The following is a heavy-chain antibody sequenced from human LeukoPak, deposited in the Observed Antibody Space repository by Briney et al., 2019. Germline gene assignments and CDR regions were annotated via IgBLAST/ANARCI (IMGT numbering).Heavy chain of an antibody. CDR3: AKEFPSPINGMDV. CDR2: ISGGSGSHI. CDR1: GFTFSSYA. V-gene: IGHV3-21*01. D-gene: IGHD3-10*01. Sequence: GGSLRLSCAASGFTFSSYAMSWLRQAPGKGLEWISSISGGSGSHILYVDSVKGRFTISRDNAKNSLYLQMDSLTAEDTAVYYCAKEFPSPINGMDVWGQGTTVTVSS. J-gene: IGHJ6*02.